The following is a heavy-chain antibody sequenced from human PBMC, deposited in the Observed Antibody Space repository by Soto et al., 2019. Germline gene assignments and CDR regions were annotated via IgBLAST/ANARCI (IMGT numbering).Heavy chain of an antibody. CDR1: GGSISSGDYY. V-gene: IGHV4-30-4*01. D-gene: IGHD3-9*01. CDR2: IYYSGST. J-gene: IGHJ6*02. Sequence: NPSETLSLTCTVSGGSISSGDYYWSWIRQPPGKGLEWIGYIYYSGSTYYNPSLKSRVTISVDTSKNQFSLKLSSVTAADTAVYYCARVTYDNYYYYYGMDVWGQGTTVTVSS. CDR3: ARVTYDNYYYYYGMDV.